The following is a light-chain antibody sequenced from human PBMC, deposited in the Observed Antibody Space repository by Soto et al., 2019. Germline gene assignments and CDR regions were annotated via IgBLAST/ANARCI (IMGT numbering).Light chain of an antibody. CDR1: QSISSW. Sequence: DIQMTQSPSTLPASVGDRVTITCRASQSISSWLAWYQQKPGKAPKLLIYKASSLESGVPSRFSGSGSGTEFTLTISSLQPDDFATYYCQQYNSYSWTFGQGTKGDIK. CDR2: KAS. CDR3: QQYNSYSWT. V-gene: IGKV1-5*03. J-gene: IGKJ1*01.